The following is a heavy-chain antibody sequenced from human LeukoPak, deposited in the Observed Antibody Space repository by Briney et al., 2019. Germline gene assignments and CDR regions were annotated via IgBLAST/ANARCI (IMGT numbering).Heavy chain of an antibody. CDR1: GFTFSSYG. CDR3: AKSGTKYTSSNFDS. D-gene: IGHD6-6*01. V-gene: IGHV3-30*18. Sequence: GGSLRLSCAASGFTFSSYGMHWVRQAPGKGLEWVTVISYEGTNKYYIESVKGRFTISRDNSKNTLYLQMSSLRAEDTAVYYCAKSGTKYTSSNFDSWGQGTLVTVSS. CDR2: ISYEGTNK. J-gene: IGHJ4*02.